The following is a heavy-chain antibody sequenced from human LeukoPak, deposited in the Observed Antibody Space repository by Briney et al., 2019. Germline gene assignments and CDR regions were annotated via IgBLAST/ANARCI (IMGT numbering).Heavy chain of an antibody. V-gene: IGHV4-61*01. CDR2: IYYSGST. CDR3: ASSSSSWTEIDY. J-gene: IGHJ4*02. CDR1: GGSVSSGSYY. Sequence: SETLSLTCTVSGGSVSSGSYYWSWIRQPPGKGLEWIGYIYYSGSTNYNPSLKSRVTISVDTSKNQFSLKLSSVTAADTAVYYCASSSSSWTEIDYWGQGTLVTVSS. D-gene: IGHD6-13*01.